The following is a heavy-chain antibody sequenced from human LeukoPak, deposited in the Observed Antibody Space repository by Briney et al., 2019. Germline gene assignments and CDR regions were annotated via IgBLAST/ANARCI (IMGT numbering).Heavy chain of an antibody. CDR2: IWYDGSNK. Sequence: GGSLRLSCAASGFTFSRYGMHWVRQAPGKGLEWVAVIWYDGSNKYYEDSVKGRFTISRDNSKNTLYLQMDSLRAEDTAVYYCARQNGYQLLTSDYWGQGTLVTASS. J-gene: IGHJ4*02. CDR3: ARQNGYQLLTSDY. CDR1: GFTFSRYG. V-gene: IGHV3-33*01. D-gene: IGHD2-2*01.